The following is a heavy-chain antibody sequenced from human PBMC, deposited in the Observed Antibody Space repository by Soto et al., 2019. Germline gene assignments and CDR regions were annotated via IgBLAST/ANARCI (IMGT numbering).Heavy chain of an antibody. CDR2: ISGSGGST. D-gene: IGHD6-19*01. Sequence: LRLSCAASGFTFSSYAMSWVRQAPGKGLEWVSAISGSGGSTYYADSVKGRFTISRDNSKNTLYLQMNSLRAEDTAVYYCAKDQVAVAGPDNWFDPWGQGTLVTVSS. CDR1: GFTFSSYA. V-gene: IGHV3-23*01. J-gene: IGHJ5*02. CDR3: AKDQVAVAGPDNWFDP.